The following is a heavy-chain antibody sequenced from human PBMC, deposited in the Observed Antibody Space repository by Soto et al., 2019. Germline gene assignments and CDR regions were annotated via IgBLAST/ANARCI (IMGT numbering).Heavy chain of an antibody. CDR3: ARETRGADCISTSCPAGLFDP. CDR2: ISAYNGNT. CDR1: GYTFTSYG. J-gene: IGHJ5*02. Sequence: GASVKVSCKASGYTFTSYGISWVRQAPGQGLEWMGWISAYNGNTNYAQKLQGRVTMTTDTSTSTAYMELRSLRSDDTAVYYCARETRGADCISTSCPAGLFDPWGQGTLVTVSS. D-gene: IGHD2-2*01. V-gene: IGHV1-18*01.